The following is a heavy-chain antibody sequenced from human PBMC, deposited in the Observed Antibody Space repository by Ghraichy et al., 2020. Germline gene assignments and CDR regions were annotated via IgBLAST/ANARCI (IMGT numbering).Heavy chain of an antibody. CDR2: ISSSSSDI. D-gene: IGHD6-13*01. CDR3: ARDGGSWSPWYFDY. V-gene: IGHV3-21*01. J-gene: IGHJ4*02. Sequence: GGSLRLSCAASGFTFSNYRMNWVRQAPGKGLEWVSSISSSSSDIYYADSVEGRFTISRDNAKNSLYLQMNSLRAEDTALYNCARDGGSWSPWYFDYWGQGTLVTVSS. CDR1: GFTFSNYR.